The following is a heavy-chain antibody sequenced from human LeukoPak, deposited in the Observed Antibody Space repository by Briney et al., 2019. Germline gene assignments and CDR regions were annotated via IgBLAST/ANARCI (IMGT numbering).Heavy chain of an antibody. J-gene: IGHJ4*02. CDR2: INHSGTI. V-gene: IGHV4-34*01. Sequence: SETLSLTCDVYGASFSTNYWIWIRQPPGKGLEWIGEINHSGTITYKPSLKSRLTISADTSKNHFSLKLSSVTAADTAVYYCARYCGSENYCISYWGQGTLVTVSS. CDR1: GASFSTNY. D-gene: IGHD3-10*01. CDR3: ARYCGSENYCISY.